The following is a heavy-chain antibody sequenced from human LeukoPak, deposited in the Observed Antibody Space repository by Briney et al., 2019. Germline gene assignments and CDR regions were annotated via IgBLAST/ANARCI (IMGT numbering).Heavy chain of an antibody. V-gene: IGHV3-21*01. CDR1: GFTFSSNA. J-gene: IGHJ3*02. CDR2: TSVGSTYI. D-gene: IGHD6-13*01. Sequence: PGGSLRLSCAASGFTFSSNAMNWVRQAPGKGLEWVSSTSVGSTYIYYADSVKGRFTISRDDAKNSLYLQMNSLRAEDTAVYYCARWDGSNLDIWGQGTMVTVSS. CDR3: ARWDGSNLDI.